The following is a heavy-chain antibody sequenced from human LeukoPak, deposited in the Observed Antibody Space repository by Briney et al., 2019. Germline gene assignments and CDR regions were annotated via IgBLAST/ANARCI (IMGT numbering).Heavy chain of an antibody. CDR1: GYTFTGYY. J-gene: IGHJ4*02. V-gene: IGHV1-18*04. D-gene: IGHD3-22*01. Sequence: GASVKVSCKASGYTFTGYYMHWVRQAPGQGLEWMGWISAYNGNTNYAQKLQGRVTMTTDTSTSTAYMELRSLRSDDTAVYYCARDSGNYYYDSSAPLGYWGQGTLVTVSS. CDR3: ARDSGNYYYDSSAPLGY. CDR2: ISAYNGNT.